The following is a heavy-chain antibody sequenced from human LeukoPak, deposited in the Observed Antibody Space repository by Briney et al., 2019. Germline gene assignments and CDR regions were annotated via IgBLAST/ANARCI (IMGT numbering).Heavy chain of an antibody. CDR3: AKHRMVRGVIIDYYFDC. J-gene: IGHJ4*02. V-gene: IGHV3-23*01. CDR1: GFTFSKSW. CDR2: ISYSGGTT. D-gene: IGHD3-10*01. Sequence: GGSLRLSCAASGFTFSKSWMNWVRQAPGKGLEWVSTISYSGGTTYSADSVKGRFTISRDNSKNTLYVQMNSLRAEDTAVYYCAKHRMVRGVIIDYYFDCWGQGTLVTVSS.